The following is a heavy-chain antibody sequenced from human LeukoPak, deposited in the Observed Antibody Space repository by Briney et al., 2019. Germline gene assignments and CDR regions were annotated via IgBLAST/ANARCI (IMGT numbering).Heavy chain of an antibody. CDR3: ARDRGSGYAFDI. D-gene: IGHD3-22*01. V-gene: IGHV3-33*01. Sequence: GRSLRLSCAASGFIFRNYGMHWVRQAPGKGLEWVALIWYDGSNKYYADSVKGRFTISRDSSKNTLYLQMNSLRAEDTAVYYCARDRGSGYAFDIWGQGTMVTVSS. CDR1: GFIFRNYG. J-gene: IGHJ3*02. CDR2: IWYDGSNK.